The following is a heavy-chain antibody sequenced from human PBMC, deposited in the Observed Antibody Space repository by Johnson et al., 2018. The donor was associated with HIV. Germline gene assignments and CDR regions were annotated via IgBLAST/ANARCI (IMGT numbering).Heavy chain of an antibody. V-gene: IGHV3-23*04. J-gene: IGHJ3*02. CDR1: GFTFNIYA. CDR2: ITGSGDGT. Sequence: VQLVESGGGLLQPGGSLRLSCAASGFTFNIYAMNWVRQAPGKGLEWVSAITGSGDGTYYADSVTGRFSISRDNSRNTLYLHMNSLRAEDTAVYYCARDKVDDAFDIWGQGTMVTVSS. D-gene: IGHD1-26*01. CDR3: ARDKVDDAFDI.